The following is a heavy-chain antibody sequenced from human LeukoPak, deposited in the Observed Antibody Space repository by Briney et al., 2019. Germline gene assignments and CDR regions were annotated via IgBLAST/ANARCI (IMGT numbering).Heavy chain of an antibody. D-gene: IGHD3-9*01. J-gene: IGHJ4*02. CDR2: FEPEDGET. V-gene: IGHV1-24*01. CDR1: GYTLTELS. CDR3: ATDKGEGNFDWLRY. Sequence: ASVKVSCKVSGYTLTELSMRWVRQAPGKGLEWMGGFEPEDGETIYAQKFQGRVTMTEDTSTDTAYMELSSLRSEDTAVYYCATDKGEGNFDWLRYWGQGTLVTVSS.